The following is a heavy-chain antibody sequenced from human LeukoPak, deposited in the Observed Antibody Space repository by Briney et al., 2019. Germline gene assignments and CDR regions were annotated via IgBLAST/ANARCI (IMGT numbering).Heavy chain of an antibody. J-gene: IGHJ4*02. V-gene: IGHV3-15*07. CDR3: ARRDLSDRRGLYPDFDY. CDR1: GFTFSNAW. Sequence: GGSLRLSCAASGFTFSNAWMNWVRQAPGKGLEWVGRIKSKTDGGTTDYAAPVKGRFTISRDDSKNSMYLQMSSLKTEDTAMYFCARRDLSDRRGLYPDFDYWGRGTLVTVSS. D-gene: IGHD2-15*01. CDR2: IKSKTDGGTT.